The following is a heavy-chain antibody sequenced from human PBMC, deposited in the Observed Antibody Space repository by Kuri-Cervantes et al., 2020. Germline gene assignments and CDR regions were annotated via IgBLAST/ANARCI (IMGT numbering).Heavy chain of an antibody. V-gene: IGHV3-23*01. CDR3: AKPDYGDYPNYFDS. CDR2: LSGGGGSK. CDR1: GFTFNTYA. D-gene: IGHD4-17*01. J-gene: IGHJ4*02. Sequence: GESLKISCAASGFTFNTYAMAWVRQAPGQGLQWVSGLSGGGGSKYHADSVKGRFTISRDNSKKTLYLQMNSLRVEDTAVYSCAKPDYGDYPNYFDSWGQGTLVTVSS.